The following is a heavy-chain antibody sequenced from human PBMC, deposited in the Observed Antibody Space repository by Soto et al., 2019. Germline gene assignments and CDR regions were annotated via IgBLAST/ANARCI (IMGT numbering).Heavy chain of an antibody. V-gene: IGHV1-69*12. J-gene: IGHJ6*02. D-gene: IGHD3-16*01. CDR1: GGTFSSYA. CDR2: IIPIFGTA. Sequence: QVQLVQSGAEVKKPGSSVKVSCKASGGTFSSYAISWVRQAPGQGLEWMGGIIPIFGTADYAQKFQGIVTITADDLTRAAYMELRSRRSEDTAECFWAWHLGGNRYHCGRVVWGLGSTVTASS. CDR3: AWHLGGNRYHCGRVV.